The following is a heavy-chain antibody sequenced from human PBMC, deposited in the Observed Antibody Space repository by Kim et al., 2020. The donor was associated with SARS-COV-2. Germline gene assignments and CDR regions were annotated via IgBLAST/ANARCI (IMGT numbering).Heavy chain of an antibody. D-gene: IGHD1-1*01. V-gene: IGHV3-11*06. CDR3: ARKFYGNTWNRKVAFDI. Sequence: VKGRFTSSRDNAKSSLYLQMNSLTAEDTAVYYCARKFYGNTWNRKVAFDIWGQGTTVTVSS. J-gene: IGHJ3*02.